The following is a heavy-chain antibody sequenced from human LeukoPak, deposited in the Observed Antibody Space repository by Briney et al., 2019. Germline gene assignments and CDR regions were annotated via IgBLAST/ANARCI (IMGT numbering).Heavy chain of an antibody. J-gene: IGHJ4*02. D-gene: IGHD3-22*01. CDR3: ARDSPYYYDSSGYEPFDY. CDR1: GFTFSSYS. Sequence: PGGSLRLSCAASGFTFSSYSMNWVRQAPGKGLEWVSSISSSSSYIYYADSVKGRFTISRDNAKNSLYLQMNSLRAEDTAVYYCARDSPYYYDSSGYEPFDYWGQGTLVTVSS. V-gene: IGHV3-21*01. CDR2: ISSSSSYI.